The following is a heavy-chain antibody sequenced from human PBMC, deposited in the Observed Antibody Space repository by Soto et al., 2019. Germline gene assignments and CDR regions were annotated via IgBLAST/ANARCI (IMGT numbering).Heavy chain of an antibody. CDR3: AREVVETSSLWLDP. V-gene: IGHV1-8*01. Sequence: SVKVACKASGYTFTNNDINWVRQAPGQGLEWIGWMNTNTNTTDSAEVFEGRVSLTSDTSISTAYMQLNSLKIDDTAVYYCAREVVETSSLWLDPWGPGALVTASS. D-gene: IGHD6-6*01. CDR1: GYTFTNND. CDR2: MNTNTNTT. J-gene: IGHJ5*02.